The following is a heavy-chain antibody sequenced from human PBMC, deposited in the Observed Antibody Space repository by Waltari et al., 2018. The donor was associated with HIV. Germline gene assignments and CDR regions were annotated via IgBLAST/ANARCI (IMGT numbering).Heavy chain of an antibody. Sequence: QVQLVESGGGVVQPGRSLRLSCAASGFTFSSYTMHWVRQAPGKGLEWLAVISYDGSNNYYADSVKGRFTNSRDNSKNTLYLQMNSLRPEDTAVYLCARGVHLLLPKGGWFDPWGQGTLVTVSS. CDR1: GFTFSSYT. V-gene: IGHV3-30*04. CDR3: ARGVHLLLPKGGWFDP. D-gene: IGHD1-26*01. CDR2: ISYDGSNN. J-gene: IGHJ5*02.